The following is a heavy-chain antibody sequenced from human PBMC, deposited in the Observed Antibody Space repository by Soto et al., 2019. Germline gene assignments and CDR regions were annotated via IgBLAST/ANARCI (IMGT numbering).Heavy chain of an antibody. V-gene: IGHV3-33*01. CDR3: ARGARRRVYYYVMAF. Sequence: GGSLRLSCAASGFTFSSYGMHCVRQAPGKGLERVAVIWYDGSNKYYADSVKGRFTISIDNAKNTLYLQMNSLRAEDTAVYYCARGARRRVYYYVMAFWAQGSTVAVSS. CDR2: IWYDGSNK. D-gene: IGHD6-6*01. CDR1: GFTFSSYG. J-gene: IGHJ6*02.